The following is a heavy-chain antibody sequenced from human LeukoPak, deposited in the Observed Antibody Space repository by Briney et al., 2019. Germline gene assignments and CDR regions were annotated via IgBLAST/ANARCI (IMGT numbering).Heavy chain of an antibody. Sequence: SETLSLTCTVSGGSISSSTYYWGWIRQPPGKGLEWIVSIYYSGSTYYNPSLKSRVTISVDTSKNQFSLKLSSVTAADTAVYYCARTYYYGSGGYYNGLLSWFDPWGQGTLVTVSS. CDR2: IYYSGST. CDR3: ARTYYYGSGGYYNGLLSWFDP. D-gene: IGHD3-10*01. J-gene: IGHJ5*02. V-gene: IGHV4-39*01. CDR1: GGSISSSTYY.